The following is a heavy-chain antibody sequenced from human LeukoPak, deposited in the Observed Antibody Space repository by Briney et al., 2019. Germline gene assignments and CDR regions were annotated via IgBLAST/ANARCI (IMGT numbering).Heavy chain of an antibody. CDR1: GFTLSHYG. V-gene: IGHV3-33*01. CDR2: IWSDGSKT. J-gene: IGHJ2*01. Sequence: GGSLRLSCVASGFTLSHYGMHWVRQAPGKGLELVALIWSDGSKTSYADSVKGRFTISRDISRNMLYLQMNSLRAEDTAVYYCARDAGTTAFYWYFDLWGRGTLVTVSS. CDR3: ARDAGTTAFYWYFDL. D-gene: IGHD2/OR15-2a*01.